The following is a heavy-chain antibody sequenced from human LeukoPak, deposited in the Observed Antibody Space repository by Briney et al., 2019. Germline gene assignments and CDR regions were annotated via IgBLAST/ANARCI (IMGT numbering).Heavy chain of an antibody. CDR2: INPSGGST. D-gene: IGHD4-23*01. CDR3: AILTTVVTSGFDY. V-gene: IGHV1-46*01. CDR1: GYTFTSYY. J-gene: IGHJ4*02. Sequence: ASVKVSCKASGYTFTSYYMHWVRQAPGQGLEWMGIINPSGGSTSYAQKFQGRVTMTRDMSTSTVYTELSSLRSEDTAVYYCAILTTVVTSGFDYWGQGTLVTVSS.